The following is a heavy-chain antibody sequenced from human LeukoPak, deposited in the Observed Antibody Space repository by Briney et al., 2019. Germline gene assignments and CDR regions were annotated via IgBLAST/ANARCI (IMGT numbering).Heavy chain of an antibody. V-gene: IGHV3-53*01. CDR2: IYSGGST. J-gene: IGHJ4*02. CDR3: ARGRGSSGFYYFDY. D-gene: IGHD6-19*01. CDR1: GFTVSSNY. Sequence: GGSLRLSCAAFGFTVSSNYMSWVRQAPGKGLEWVSVIYSGGSTYYADSVKGRFTISRDNSKNTLYLQMNSLRAEDTAVYYCARGRGSSGFYYFDYWGQGTLVTVSS.